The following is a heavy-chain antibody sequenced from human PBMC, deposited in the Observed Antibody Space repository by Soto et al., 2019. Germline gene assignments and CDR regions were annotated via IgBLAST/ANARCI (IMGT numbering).Heavy chain of an antibody. CDR2: IMPLFGIL. Sequence: QVQLVQSGAEVKKPGSSVNVSCKASGGTFSNHLISWVRQAPGQGLEWMGTIMPLFGILNYAQKLQGRATISADKSTSTAYMELSSLRSDDTAVYYCASGSLYGSGSYPVDYWGQGTLVTVSS. CDR1: GGTFSNHL. V-gene: IGHV1-69*02. D-gene: IGHD3-10*01. CDR3: ASGSLYGSGSYPVDY. J-gene: IGHJ4*01.